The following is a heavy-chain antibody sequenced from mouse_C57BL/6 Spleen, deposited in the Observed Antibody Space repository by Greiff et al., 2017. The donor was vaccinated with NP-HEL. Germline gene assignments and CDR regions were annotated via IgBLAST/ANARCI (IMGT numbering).Heavy chain of an antibody. CDR2: INPNNGGN. V-gene: IGHV1-22*01. Sequence: EVQLQQSGPELVKPGASVKMSCKASGYTFTDYNMHWVKQSPGKSLEWIGYINPNNGGNSYNQKFKGKATLTVKKSSSTAYMELRSLTSEDSTVYYGAKEGTTVVAYWYFDVWGTGTTVTVSS. D-gene: IGHD1-1*01. J-gene: IGHJ1*03. CDR1: GYTFTDYN. CDR3: AKEGTTVVAYWYFDV.